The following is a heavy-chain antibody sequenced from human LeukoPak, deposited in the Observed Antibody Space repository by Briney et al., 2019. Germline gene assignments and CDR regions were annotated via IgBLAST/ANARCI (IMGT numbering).Heavy chain of an antibody. CDR1: GFTFSSLG. CDR2: ISYGGSND. J-gene: IGHJ4*02. D-gene: IGHD1-26*01. Sequence: GGSLRLSCAASGFTFSSLGMHWVRQAPGKGLEWVAFISYGGSNDYYAGSVKGRFTISRDNSKNTLYLQMNSLRVEDTAVYYCGSGNYLVYWGQGTLVTVSS. CDR3: GSGNYLVY. V-gene: IGHV3-30*03.